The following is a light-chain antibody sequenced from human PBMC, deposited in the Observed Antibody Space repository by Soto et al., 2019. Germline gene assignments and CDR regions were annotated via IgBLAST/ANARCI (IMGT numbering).Light chain of an antibody. J-gene: IGKJ1*01. Sequence: EIVLTQSPATLSLSPGERATLSCRASQSVSSYLAWYQQKPGQAPRLLIYDASNRATGIPARFSGSGSGTDFTLTISSLVPEDFAVYYCQQRSNWPRTCGQGTKV. V-gene: IGKV3-11*01. CDR2: DAS. CDR1: QSVSSY. CDR3: QQRSNWPRT.